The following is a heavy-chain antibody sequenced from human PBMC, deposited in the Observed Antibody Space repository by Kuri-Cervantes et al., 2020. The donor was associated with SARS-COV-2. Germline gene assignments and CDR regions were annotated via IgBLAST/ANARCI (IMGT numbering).Heavy chain of an antibody. CDR1: GGSITSTNYY. Sequence: GSLRLSCTVSGGSITSTNYYWGWIRQPPGKGLEWIGSIDYSGSTYYNPSLKSRFTISVDTSKNQFSLKLSSVTAADTAVYYCARISSGNFDYWGQGTLVTVSS. D-gene: IGHD6-19*01. J-gene: IGHJ4*02. CDR3: ARISSGNFDY. V-gene: IGHV4-39*01. CDR2: IDYSGST.